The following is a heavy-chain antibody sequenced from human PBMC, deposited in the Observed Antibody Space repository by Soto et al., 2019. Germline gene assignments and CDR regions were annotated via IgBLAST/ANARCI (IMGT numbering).Heavy chain of an antibody. CDR2: IDYSGST. CDR3: SRHTPAISISDH. J-gene: IGHJ4*02. CDR1: GGSISSSSYY. D-gene: IGHD2-15*01. V-gene: IGHV4-39*01. Sequence: QLQLQESGPGLVKPSETLSLTCTVSGGSISSSSYYWGWIRQPPGKGLEWIGSIDYSGSTYYNPSLKSRVTTSVETSKNQFCLKLSSVTAADTAVYYCSRHTPAISISDHWGQGTLVTVSS.